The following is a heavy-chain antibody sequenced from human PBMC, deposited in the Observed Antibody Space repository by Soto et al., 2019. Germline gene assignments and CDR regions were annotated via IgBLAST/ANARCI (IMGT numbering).Heavy chain of an antibody. V-gene: IGHV1-8*01. D-gene: IGHD6-6*01. J-gene: IGHJ1*01. CDR3: ARVSMGSSSEDFQH. Sequence: QVQLVQSGAEVKKPGASVKVSCKASGYSFTSYDINWVRQATGQGLEWMGWMNPNSGNTGYAHKFQGRVTMTRNTSISTAYMELSSLRSEDTAVYYCARVSMGSSSEDFQHWGQGTLVTVSS. CDR1: GYSFTSYD. CDR2: MNPNSGNT.